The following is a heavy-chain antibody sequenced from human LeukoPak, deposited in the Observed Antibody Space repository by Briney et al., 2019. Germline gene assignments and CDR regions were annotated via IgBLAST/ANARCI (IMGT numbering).Heavy chain of an antibody. Sequence: GGSLRLSCAASGFTFSSYAMSWVRQAPGKGLEWGSAISGSGGSTYYADSVKGRFTISRDNSKNTLYLQMNSLRAEDTAVYYCAKDSPDIVVVPAAPPAWGKGTTVTVSS. D-gene: IGHD2-2*01. CDR1: GFTFSSYA. CDR3: AKDSPDIVVVPAAPPA. J-gene: IGHJ6*04. V-gene: IGHV3-23*01. CDR2: ISGSGGST.